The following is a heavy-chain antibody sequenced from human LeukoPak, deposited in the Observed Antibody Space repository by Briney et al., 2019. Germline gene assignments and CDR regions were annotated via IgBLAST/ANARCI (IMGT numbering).Heavy chain of an antibody. CDR3: AAGEDHDY. CDR2: IRSSSSYI. J-gene: IGHJ4*02. Sequence: KPGGSLRLSCAASGFTFSSYSMNWVRQAPGKGLEWVSSIRSSSSYIYYADSVKGRFTISRDNAENSLYLQMNSLRAEDTAVYYCAAGEDHDYWGQGTLVTVSS. V-gene: IGHV3-21*01. D-gene: IGHD4-17*01. CDR1: GFTFSSYS.